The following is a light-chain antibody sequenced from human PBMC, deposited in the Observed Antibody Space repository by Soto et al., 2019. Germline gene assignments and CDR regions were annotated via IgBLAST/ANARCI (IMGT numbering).Light chain of an antibody. Sequence: AIQLTQSPSSLSASVGDRVTITCRASQGISSALAWYQQEPGKAPKLLIYDASSLESGVPSRFSGSGSGTDFTLTISSLQPDDFATYYCQQYNSFSSTFGQGTKVDIK. V-gene: IGKV1-13*02. CDR3: QQYNSFSST. J-gene: IGKJ1*01. CDR2: DAS. CDR1: QGISSA.